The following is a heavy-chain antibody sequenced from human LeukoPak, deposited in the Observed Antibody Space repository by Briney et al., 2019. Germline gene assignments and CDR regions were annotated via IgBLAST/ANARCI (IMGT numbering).Heavy chain of an antibody. CDR1: GDSVSSNSAA. CDR3: AREVDTAMVRDAFDI. V-gene: IGHV6-1*01. D-gene: IGHD5-18*01. CDR2: TYYRSKWYN. Sequence: SQTLSLTCAISGDSVSSNSAAWTWIRQSPSRGLEWLGRTYYRSKWYNDYAVSVKSRITINPDTSKNQFSLQLNSMTPEDTAVYYCAREVDTAMVRDAFDIWGQGTMVTVSS. J-gene: IGHJ3*02.